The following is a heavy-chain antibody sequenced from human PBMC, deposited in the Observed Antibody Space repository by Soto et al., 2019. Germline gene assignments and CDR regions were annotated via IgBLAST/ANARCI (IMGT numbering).Heavy chain of an antibody. J-gene: IGHJ4*02. V-gene: IGHV3-33*01. CDR1: GFNCSRQD. CDR3: ATGFLGLCTGGNCPLDY. Sequence: QVQLVESGGGVVQPERSLRLSCAASGFNCSRQDMHWGRHARGRGLELVAVIWYHGIDKYYADSVKGRFTISRDNSKNTVYLQMNSLRGEDTAVYYCATGFLGLCTGGNCPLDYWGQGTLVTVSS. D-gene: IGHD2-15*01. CDR2: IWYHGIDK.